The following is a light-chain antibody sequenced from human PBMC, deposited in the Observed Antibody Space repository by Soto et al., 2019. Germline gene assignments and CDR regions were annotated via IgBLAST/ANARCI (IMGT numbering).Light chain of an antibody. J-gene: IGKJ3*01. CDR2: AS. Sequence: IVVTQSPGTLSLSPGVRDTLACRASPSVSASYLAWYQQKSGQAPRLLIYASSRATGIPDRFSGSGSGTDFTFTISRLEPEDFAVYYCQHEGTSALFGHGPKVHIK. V-gene: IGKV3-20*01. CDR1: PSVSASY. CDR3: QHEGTSAL.